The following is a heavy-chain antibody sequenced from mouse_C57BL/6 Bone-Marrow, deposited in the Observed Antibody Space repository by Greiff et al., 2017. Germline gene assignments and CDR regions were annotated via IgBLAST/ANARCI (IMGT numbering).Heavy chain of an antibody. J-gene: IGHJ3*01. CDR1: GYTFTSYG. D-gene: IGHD1-1*01. CDR3: ARLRSLAY. CDR2: IYPRSGNT. Sequence: QVQLQQSGAELARPGASVKLSCKASGYTFTSYGISWVKQRTGQGLEWIGEIYPRSGNTYYNEKFKGKATLTAAKSSSTAYMELRSLTSEDSAVYVCARLRSLAYWGQGTLVTVSA. V-gene: IGHV1-81*01.